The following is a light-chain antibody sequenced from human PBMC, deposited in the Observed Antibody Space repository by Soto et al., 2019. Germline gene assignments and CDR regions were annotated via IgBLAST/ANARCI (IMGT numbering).Light chain of an antibody. CDR1: SSDVGGYNY. Sequence: QSVLTQPASVSGSPGQPITISCTGTSSDVGGYNYVSWYQQHPGKAPKLMIYEVSNRPSGVSNRSSGSKSGNTASLTISGLQAEDEDDYYCSSYTSSTFYVFGTGKRSPS. V-gene: IGLV2-14*01. CDR3: SSYTSSTFYV. J-gene: IGLJ1*01. CDR2: EVS.